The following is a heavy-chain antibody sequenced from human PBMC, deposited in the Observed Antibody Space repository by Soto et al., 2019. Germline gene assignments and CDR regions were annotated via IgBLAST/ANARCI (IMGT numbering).Heavy chain of an antibody. Sequence: SETLSLTCSVSGGSIVDYYWSWIRQPPGKGLEWIGFIYYTGNTRYNPSLGSRVTISLDTSKNQFSLKLTSATTADTAFYYCARDVNRWELRGFFDPWGRGALVTVSS. V-gene: IGHV4-59*01. CDR2: IYYTGNT. CDR3: ARDVNRWELRGFFDP. D-gene: IGHD1-7*01. J-gene: IGHJ5*02. CDR1: GGSIVDYY.